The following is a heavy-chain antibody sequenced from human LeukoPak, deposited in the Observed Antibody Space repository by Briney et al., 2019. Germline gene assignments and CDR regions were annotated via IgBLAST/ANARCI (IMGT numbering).Heavy chain of an antibody. J-gene: IGHJ3*02. CDR3: ARAAPYYYDSSGYSAFDS. V-gene: IGHV3-48*02. CDR1: GFTFSSYS. D-gene: IGHD3-22*01. CDR2: ISSTSSTI. Sequence: GGSLRLSCAASGFTFSSYSMHWVRQAPGKGLEWVSYISSTSSTIYYADSVKGRFTISRDNAKNSLYLQMNSLRDEDTAVYYCARAAPYYYDSSGYSAFDSWGQGQWSPSLQ.